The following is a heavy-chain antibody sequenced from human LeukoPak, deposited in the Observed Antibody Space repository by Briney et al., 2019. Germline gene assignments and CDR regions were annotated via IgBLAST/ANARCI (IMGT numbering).Heavy chain of an antibody. J-gene: IGHJ4*02. CDR2: INPNSGGT. CDR3: ARASSHYDFWSGLDY. D-gene: IGHD3-3*01. Sequence: ASVKVSCKASGGTFSSYAISWVRQAPGQGLEWMGWINPNSGGTNYAQKFQGRVTMTRDTSISTAYMELSRLRSDDTAVYYCARASSHYDFWSGLDYWGQGTLVTVSS. V-gene: IGHV1-2*02. CDR1: GGTFSSYA.